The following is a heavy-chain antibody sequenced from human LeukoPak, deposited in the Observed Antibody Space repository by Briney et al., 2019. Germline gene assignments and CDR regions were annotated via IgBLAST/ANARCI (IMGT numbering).Heavy chain of an antibody. V-gene: IGHV1-46*01. CDR3: ARDRPLGSGYYVFDY. D-gene: IGHD3-22*01. CDR2: INPSGGST. J-gene: IGHJ4*02. Sequence: ASVKVSCKASGYTFTSYYMHWVRQAPGQGLEWMGIINPSGGSTSYAQKFQGRVTMTRDTSTSTVYTELSSLRSEDTAVYYCARDRPLGSGYYVFDYWGQGTLVTVSS. CDR1: GYTFTSYY.